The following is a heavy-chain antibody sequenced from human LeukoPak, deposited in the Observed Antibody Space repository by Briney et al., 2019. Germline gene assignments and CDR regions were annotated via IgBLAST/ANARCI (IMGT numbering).Heavy chain of an antibody. J-gene: IGHJ4*02. CDR1: GFTFSSYG. CDR3: AKSPRPGWYSSSWYSDY. Sequence: GGSLRLSCVASGFTFSSYGMHWVRQAPGKGLEWVAFIRYDGSNKYYADSVKGRFTISRDNSKNTLYLQMNSLRAEDTAVYYCAKSPRPGWYSSSWYSDYWGRGTLVTVSS. CDR2: IRYDGSNK. V-gene: IGHV3-30*02. D-gene: IGHD6-13*01.